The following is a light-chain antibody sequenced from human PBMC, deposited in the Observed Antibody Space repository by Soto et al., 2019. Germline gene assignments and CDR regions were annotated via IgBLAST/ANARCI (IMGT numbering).Light chain of an antibody. V-gene: IGKV3-15*01. CDR2: GAS. CDR1: QSVYTT. CDR3: QQYSKWPLT. J-gene: IGKJ4*01. Sequence: EIVMTQSPATLSVSPGERATLSCRASQSVYTTLAWYQQKPGQAPRLLIYGASTRATGIPARFSGTGSATEFTLTISSLQSEDSAVYYCQQYSKWPLTFGGGTKVEI.